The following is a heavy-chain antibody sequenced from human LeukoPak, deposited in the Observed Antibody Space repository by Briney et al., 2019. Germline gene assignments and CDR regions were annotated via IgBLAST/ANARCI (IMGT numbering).Heavy chain of an antibody. V-gene: IGHV1-2*02. J-gene: IGHJ4*02. CDR1: GYTFTGYY. D-gene: IGHD5-18*01. CDR2: INPNSGGT. CDR3: ARVDTAMVAGGGDY. Sequence: ATVKVSCKASGYTFTGYYMHWVRQAPGQGLEWMGWINPNSGGTNYAQKFQGRVTMTRDTSISTAYMELSRLRSDDTAVYYCARVDTAMVAGGGDYWGQGTLVTVSS.